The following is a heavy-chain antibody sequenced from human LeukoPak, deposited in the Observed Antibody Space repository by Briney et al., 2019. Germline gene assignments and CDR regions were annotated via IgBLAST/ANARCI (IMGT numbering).Heavy chain of an antibody. CDR3: GRSIAAAATLYY. Sequence: APVKVSCKASGYTFPNYGISWVRQAPGQGLEWMGWISAYNGDTNYAQNFQDRVTMTTDTSTTTAYMELRSLRSDDTAVYYCGRSIAAAATLYYWGQGTLVTVSS. CDR2: ISAYNGDT. J-gene: IGHJ4*02. V-gene: IGHV1-18*01. D-gene: IGHD6-13*01. CDR1: GYTFPNYG.